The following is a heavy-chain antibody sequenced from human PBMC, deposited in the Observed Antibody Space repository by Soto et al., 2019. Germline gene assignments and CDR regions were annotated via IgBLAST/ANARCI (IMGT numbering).Heavy chain of an antibody. V-gene: IGHV3-9*01. J-gene: IGHJ4*02. CDR3: AKDLNWNDEIISGIFDY. D-gene: IGHD1-20*01. Sequence: HLGGSLRLSCAASGFTFDDYAMHWVRQAPGKGLEWVSGISWNSGSIGYADSVKGRFTISRDNAKNSLYLQMNSLRAEDTALYYCAKDLNWNDEIISGIFDYWGQGTLVTVSS. CDR2: ISWNSGSI. CDR1: GFTFDDYA.